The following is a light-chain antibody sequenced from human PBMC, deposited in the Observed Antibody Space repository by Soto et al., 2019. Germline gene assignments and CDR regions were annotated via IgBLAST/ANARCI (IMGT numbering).Light chain of an antibody. CDR1: QSVSSY. Sequence: EIVLTQSPATLSLSPGARAPLSCRASQSVSSYLAWYQQKPGQAPRLLIYDASNRATGIPARFSGSGSGTDFTLTISSLEPEDFAVYYCQQRSNWPLTFGQGTKVDIK. J-gene: IGKJ1*01. V-gene: IGKV3-11*01. CDR2: DAS. CDR3: QQRSNWPLT.